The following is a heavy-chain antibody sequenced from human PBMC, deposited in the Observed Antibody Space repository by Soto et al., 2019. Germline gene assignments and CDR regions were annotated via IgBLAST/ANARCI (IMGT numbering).Heavy chain of an antibody. CDR1: GFTFSSYG. CDR3: RVVVTTNFDY. D-gene: IGHD2-15*01. J-gene: IGHJ4*02. Sequence: GGSLRLSCAASGFTFSSYGMHWVRQAPGKGLEWVAVIRYDGSNKYYADSLKGRFTISRDNSKNTLYLQMNSLRAEDTAVYYCRVVVTTNFDYWGQGTLVTVSS. CDR2: IRYDGSNK. V-gene: IGHV3-30*02.